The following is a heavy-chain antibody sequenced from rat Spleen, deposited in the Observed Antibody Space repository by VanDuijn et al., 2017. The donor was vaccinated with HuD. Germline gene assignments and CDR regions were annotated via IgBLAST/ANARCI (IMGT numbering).Heavy chain of an antibody. V-gene: IGHV3-3*01. CDR1: GYSIPSSYR. CDR3: ARSFSYVMDA. J-gene: IGHJ4*01. Sequence: EVQLQESGPGLVKPSQSLSLTCSVTGYSIPSSYRWNWIRKFPGNKLEWMGFINSEGSTKYNPPLKSQISITRDTSKNRFFLQLTSVITEDTATYYCARSFSYVMDAWGLGTSVTVSS. CDR2: INSEGST.